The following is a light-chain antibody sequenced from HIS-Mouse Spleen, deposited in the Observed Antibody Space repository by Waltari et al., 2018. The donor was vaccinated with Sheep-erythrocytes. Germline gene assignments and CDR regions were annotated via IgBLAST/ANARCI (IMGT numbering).Light chain of an antibody. CDR1: SSDVGGYNY. CDR2: DVS. Sequence: QSALTQPRSVSGSPGQSVTISCTGTSSDVGGYNYVSWYQHHPGKAPKLRIYDVSKRPSGVPDRFSGSKSGNTASLTISGLQAEDGADYYCCSYAGSYTFWVFGGGTRLTVL. J-gene: IGLJ3*02. CDR3: CSYAGSYTFWV. V-gene: IGLV2-11*01.